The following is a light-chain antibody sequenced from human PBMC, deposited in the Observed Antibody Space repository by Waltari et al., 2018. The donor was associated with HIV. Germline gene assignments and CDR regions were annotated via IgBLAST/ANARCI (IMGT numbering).Light chain of an antibody. CDR1: KLGVQY. Sequence: SYELTQPPSVSVSPGQTASITCSGDKLGVQYTCWYQQKPGQSPVVVIYQDSKRPSGIPERFSGSNSGNTATLTISGTQAMDEADYYCQAWDSSTVVFGGGTKLTVL. CDR2: QDS. V-gene: IGLV3-1*01. CDR3: QAWDSSTVV. J-gene: IGLJ2*01.